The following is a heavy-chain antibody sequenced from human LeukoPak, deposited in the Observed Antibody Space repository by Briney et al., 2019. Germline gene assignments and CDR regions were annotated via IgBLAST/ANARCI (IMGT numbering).Heavy chain of an antibody. V-gene: IGHV3-21*01. J-gene: IGHJ4*02. CDR1: GFTFSSYW. D-gene: IGHD3-3*01. CDR2: ISSSSSYI. Sequence: GGSLRLSCAASGFTFSSYWMSWVRQAPGKGLEWVSSISSSSSYIYYADSVKGRFTISRDNAKNSLYLQMNSLRAEDTAVYYCARDMESSKSDDYWGQGTLVTVSS. CDR3: ARDMESSKSDDY.